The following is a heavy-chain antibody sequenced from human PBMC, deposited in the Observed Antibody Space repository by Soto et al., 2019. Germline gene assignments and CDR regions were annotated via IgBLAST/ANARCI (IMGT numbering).Heavy chain of an antibody. V-gene: IGHV1-69*01. Sequence: QVQLVQSGAEVQKPGSSVKVSCKASGGTFSSYAISWVRQAPGQGLEWMGGIIPIFGTANYAQKFQGRVTSTADESTSTGYMGLRSLRSEDTAVYYCAGGGSGILWFDPWGQGTLVTVSS. CDR1: GGTFSSYA. D-gene: IGHD3-10*01. J-gene: IGHJ5*02. CDR2: IIPIFGTA. CDR3: AGGGSGILWFDP.